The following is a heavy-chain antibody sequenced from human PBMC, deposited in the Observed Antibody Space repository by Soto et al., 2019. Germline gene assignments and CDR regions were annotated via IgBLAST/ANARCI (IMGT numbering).Heavy chain of an antibody. CDR3: TTDLSVVVVAATDY. J-gene: IGHJ4*02. CDR1: GFTFSNAW. V-gene: IGHV3-15*01. Sequence: EVQLVESGGGLVKPGGSLRLSCAASGFTFSNAWMSWVRQAPGKGLEWVGRIKSKTDGGTTDYAAPVKGRFTISRDDSKNTLHLQMHSLKTADTSVYYCTTDLSVVVVAATDYWGQGTLVTVSS. D-gene: IGHD2-15*01. CDR2: IKSKTDGGTT.